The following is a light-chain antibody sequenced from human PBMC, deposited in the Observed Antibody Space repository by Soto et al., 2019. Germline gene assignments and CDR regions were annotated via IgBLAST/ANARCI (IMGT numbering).Light chain of an antibody. J-gene: IGLJ2*01. CDR3: CSYAGSSTVV. CDR1: SSDIGGHNL. CDR2: DVT. Sequence: QSVLTQPASVSGSPGQSITISCTGTSSDIGGHNLVSWYQRHPGKAPKFMIYDVTKRPSGVSNRFSGSKSGNTASLTISGLQAEDEADYYCCSYAGSSTVVFGGGTKLTVL. V-gene: IGLV2-23*02.